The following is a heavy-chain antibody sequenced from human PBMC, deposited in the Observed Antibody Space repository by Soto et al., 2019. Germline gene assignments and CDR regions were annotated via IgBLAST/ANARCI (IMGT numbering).Heavy chain of an antibody. D-gene: IGHD2-15*01. CDR3: ARELPWSSGGSCYSGGLDE. CDR2: VSDEGSNK. V-gene: IGHV3-30-3*01. CDR1: GFTFSIYG. J-gene: IGHJ4*02. Sequence: GGSLRLSCAASGFTFSIYGMHWVRQGPGEGLEGVAVVSDEGSNKYYADAVKGRFTISRDNSKNTLYLQMNSLRAEDTAVYSCARELPWSSGGSCYSGGLDEWGQGTLVTVSS.